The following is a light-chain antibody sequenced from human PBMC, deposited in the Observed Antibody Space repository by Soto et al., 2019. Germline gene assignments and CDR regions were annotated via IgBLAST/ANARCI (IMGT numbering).Light chain of an antibody. CDR3: QQRSNWPPT. CDR1: RSVSSY. V-gene: IGKV3-11*01. Sequence: EIVFTQSPATLSLSPGERATLSCRASRSVSSYLAWYQQKPGQAPRLLIYDASKRATGIPARFSGSGSGTDFTLTISSXEPEDFAVYYCQQRSNWPPTFGQGTKVDIK. J-gene: IGKJ1*01. CDR2: DAS.